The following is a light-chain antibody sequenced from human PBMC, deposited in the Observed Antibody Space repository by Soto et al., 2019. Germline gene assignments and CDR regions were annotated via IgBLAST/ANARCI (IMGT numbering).Light chain of an antibody. CDR2: DVT. V-gene: IGLV2-11*01. Sequence: QSALTQPRSVSGSPGQSVTISCTGTSSDVGGYNYVSWYQQHPGQAPKLMIYDVTKRPSGVPDRFSGSKSGNTASLSISGLQAEDEADYYCQTWGTGFQFFGGGTKLTVL. J-gene: IGLJ2*01. CDR1: SSDVGGYNY. CDR3: QTWGTGFQF.